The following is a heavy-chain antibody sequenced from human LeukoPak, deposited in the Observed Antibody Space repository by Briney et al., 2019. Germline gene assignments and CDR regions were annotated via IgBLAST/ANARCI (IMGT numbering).Heavy chain of an antibody. V-gene: IGHV3-49*04. Sequence: GRSLRLSCTASGYTFGDYAMSWVRQVPGKGLEWVGFIRSKAYGGTTEYAASVKGRFTISRDDSKSIAYLQMNSLKTEDTAVYYCTREEIDYFDYWGQGTLVTVSS. D-gene: IGHD3-22*01. CDR3: TREEIDYFDY. CDR1: GYTFGDYA. CDR2: IRSKAYGGTT. J-gene: IGHJ4*02.